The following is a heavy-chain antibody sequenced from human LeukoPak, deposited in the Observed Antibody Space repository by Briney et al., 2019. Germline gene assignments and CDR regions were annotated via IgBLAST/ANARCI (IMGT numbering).Heavy chain of an antibody. CDR3: AKQFVDV. CDR1: GFTFTNFA. Sequence: GGSLRLSCAASGFTFTNFAMNWVRQAPGKGLEWVSSISESGDDTAYADSVKGRFTISRDNSRNTLYLQMISLRAEDTAVYYCAKQFVDVRGQGTLVTVSS. J-gene: IGHJ4*02. V-gene: IGHV3-23*01. D-gene: IGHD5-24*01. CDR2: ISESGDDT.